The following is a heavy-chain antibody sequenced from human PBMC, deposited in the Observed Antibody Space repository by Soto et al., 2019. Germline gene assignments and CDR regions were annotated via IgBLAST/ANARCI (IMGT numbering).Heavy chain of an antibody. Sequence: VQLQESGPGLVKPSQTLSLTCTVSGGSIASGDKYWSWIRQHPGKGLEWIGYIYYSGSTYHSPSLKSRATISVDTSHSQFSLRLSSVPAADTAVYYRARGRASSGDGGTSYFDSWAQEVLVSVSS. CDR1: GGSIASGDKY. CDR2: IYYSGST. D-gene: IGHD2-15*01. CDR3: ARGRASSGDGGTSYFDS. V-gene: IGHV4-31*03. J-gene: IGHJ4*02.